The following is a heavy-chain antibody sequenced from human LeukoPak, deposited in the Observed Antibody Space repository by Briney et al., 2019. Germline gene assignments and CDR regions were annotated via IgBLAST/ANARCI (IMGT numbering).Heavy chain of an antibody. D-gene: IGHD3-22*01. V-gene: IGHV3-30*02. CDR3: AKALNHYDSRPIDY. J-gene: IGHJ4*02. CDR2: IRYDGSNK. Sequence: PGGSLRLSCAASGFTFSSYGMHWVRQAPGKGLEWVAFIRYDGSNKYYADSVKGRFTISRGNSKNTLYLQMNSLRAEDTAVYYCAKALNHYDSRPIDYWGQATLVTVSS. CDR1: GFTFSSYG.